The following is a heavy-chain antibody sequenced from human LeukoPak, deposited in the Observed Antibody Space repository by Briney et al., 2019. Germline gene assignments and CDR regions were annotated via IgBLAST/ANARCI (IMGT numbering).Heavy chain of an antibody. CDR1: GFTFDDYG. Sequence: GGSLRLSCAASGFTFDDYGMSWVRQAPGKGLEWVSGINWNGGSTGYADSVKGRFTISRDNAKNSLYLQMNSLRAEDTAVYYCAREDVVVPAATLTLDPWGQGTLVTVSS. V-gene: IGHV3-20*04. J-gene: IGHJ5*02. CDR3: AREDVVVPAATLTLDP. D-gene: IGHD2-2*01. CDR2: INWNGGST.